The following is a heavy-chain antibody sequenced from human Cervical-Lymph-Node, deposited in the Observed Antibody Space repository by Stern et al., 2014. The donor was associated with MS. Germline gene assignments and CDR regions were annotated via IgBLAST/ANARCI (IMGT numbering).Heavy chain of an antibody. J-gene: IGHJ4*02. CDR1: GFALSGSGVG. CDR2: LKWDDDK. V-gene: IGHV2-5*02. D-gene: IGHD3-16*01. Sequence: QITLKESGPPLVKPTQTLPLTCTFSGFALSGSGVGVGWIRQPPGKGLEWLALLKWDDDKRYSPSLQSRLTLIKDTSKSQVVLTMTNVDPVDTGTYYCAYRGRTGSFDSWGQGALVTVSS. CDR3: AYRGRTGSFDS.